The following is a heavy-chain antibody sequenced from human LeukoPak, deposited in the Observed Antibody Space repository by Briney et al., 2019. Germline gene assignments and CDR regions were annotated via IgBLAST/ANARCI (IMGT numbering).Heavy chain of an antibody. CDR3: AREVRGYIGYALLKRLAYFDY. CDR2: INHSGST. V-gene: IGHV4-34*01. J-gene: IGHJ4*02. CDR1: GGSFSGYY. D-gene: IGHD5-12*01. Sequence: PSETLSLTCAVYGGSFSGYYWSWIRQPPGKGLEWIGEINHSGSTNYNPSLKSRVTISVDTSKNQFSLKLSSVTAADTAVYYCAREVRGYIGYALLKRLAYFDYWGQGTLVTVSS.